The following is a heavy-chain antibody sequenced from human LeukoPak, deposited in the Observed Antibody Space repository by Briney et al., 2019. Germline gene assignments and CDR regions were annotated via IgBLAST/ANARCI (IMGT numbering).Heavy chain of an antibody. J-gene: IGHJ4*02. Sequence: GASVKVSCKASGYTFTSYGISWVRQAPGQGLEGMGWISAYNGNTNYAQKLQGRVTMTTDTSTSTAYMELRSMRSTDTAVYYYARDRKNDVDIVEEGLDYWGQGTMVTVSS. CDR2: ISAYNGNT. CDR1: GYTFTSYG. V-gene: IGHV1-18*04. D-gene: IGHD5-12*01. CDR3: ARDRKNDVDIVEEGLDY.